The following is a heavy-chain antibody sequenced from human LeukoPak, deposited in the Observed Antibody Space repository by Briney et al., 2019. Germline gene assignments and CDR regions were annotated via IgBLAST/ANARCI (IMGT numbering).Heavy chain of an antibody. Sequence: SETLSLTCTVSGGSISGTYYWSWIRQPPGKGLEWIGYIYYTGTTNYNPSLKSRVTISVDTSKNQFSLKLSSVTAADTAVYYCARHNSGSYPAFDYWGQGTLVTVSS. CDR2: IYYTGTT. CDR3: ARHNSGSYPAFDY. J-gene: IGHJ4*02. V-gene: IGHV4-59*08. CDR1: GGSISGTYY. D-gene: IGHD1-26*01.